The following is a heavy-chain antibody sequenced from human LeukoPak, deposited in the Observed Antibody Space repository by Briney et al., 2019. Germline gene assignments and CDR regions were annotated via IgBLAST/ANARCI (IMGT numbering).Heavy chain of an antibody. V-gene: IGHV3-23*01. CDR3: AKAFRIVGIGNPDDAFDV. CDR2: ISGSGGST. D-gene: IGHD1-26*01. Sequence: GGSLRLPCAASGFTFSSYGMSWVRQAPGKGLEWVSAISGSGGSTYYADSVKGRFTISRDNSENTLYLQLNSLRAEDSGIYYCAKAFRIVGIGNPDDAFDVWGQGTVVTVS. CDR1: GFTFSSYG. J-gene: IGHJ3*01.